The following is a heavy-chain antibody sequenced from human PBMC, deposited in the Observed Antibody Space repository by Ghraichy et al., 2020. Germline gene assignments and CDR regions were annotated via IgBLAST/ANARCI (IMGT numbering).Heavy chain of an antibody. CDR3: ARRYYYDGPFDF. V-gene: IGHV4-31*03. Sequence: SETLSLTCTVSGGSVSSGGYYWSWFREHPGKGWEGIVYIYYSGSTSYNPSLKGRVTIAVTTYENQFSLRLISVTAADTAVYYCARRYYYDGPFDFWSQGTLVTVSS. CDR1: GGSVSSGGYY. J-gene: IGHJ4*02. CDR2: IYYSGST. D-gene: IGHD3-22*01.